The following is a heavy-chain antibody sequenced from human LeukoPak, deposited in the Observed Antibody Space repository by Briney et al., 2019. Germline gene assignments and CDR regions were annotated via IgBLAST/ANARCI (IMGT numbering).Heavy chain of an antibody. CDR2: IKQDGSEK. CDR3: AKDFVGRLDP. D-gene: IGHD1-1*01. CDR1: GFTFSSYW. V-gene: IGHV3-7*01. J-gene: IGHJ5*02. Sequence: PGGSLRLSCAASGFTFSSYWMSWVRQAPGKGLEWVANIKQDGSEKYYVDSVKGRFTISRDNSKNTLYLQMNSLRAEDTAVYYCAKDFVGRLDPWGQGTLVTVSS.